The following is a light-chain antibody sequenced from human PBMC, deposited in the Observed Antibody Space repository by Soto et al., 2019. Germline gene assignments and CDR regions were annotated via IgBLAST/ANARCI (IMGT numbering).Light chain of an antibody. V-gene: IGLV2-14*01. CDR1: SSDVGGYNY. J-gene: IGLJ2*01. Sequence: QSALTQPASVSGSPGQSITISCTGTSSDVGGYNYVSWYQQHPGKAPKLMIYAVTDRPSGVSSRFSGSKSGNTASLTITGLRSDDEADYYCATWDDDLYTPIIGGGTKLTVL. CDR3: ATWDDDLYTPI. CDR2: AVT.